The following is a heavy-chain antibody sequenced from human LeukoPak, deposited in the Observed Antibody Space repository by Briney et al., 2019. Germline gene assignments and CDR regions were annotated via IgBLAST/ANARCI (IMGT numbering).Heavy chain of an antibody. CDR3: ARALSYGSGPAGYYFDY. V-gene: IGHV3-48*03. Sequence: PGGSLRLSCVASGFTFSTFEINWVRQAPGKGLEWVAYIDNSGSPMYYADSVKGRFTISRDNAENSVYLQMNSLRVEDTAVYYCARALSYGSGPAGYYFDYWGQGTLVTVSS. CDR2: IDNSGSPM. J-gene: IGHJ4*02. CDR1: GFTFSTFE. D-gene: IGHD3-10*01.